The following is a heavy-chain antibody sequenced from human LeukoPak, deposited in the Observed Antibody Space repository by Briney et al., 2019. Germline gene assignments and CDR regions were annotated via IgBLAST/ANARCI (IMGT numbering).Heavy chain of an antibody. J-gene: IGHJ2*01. D-gene: IGHD1-26*01. CDR2: ISSSGSYI. CDR1: GFTFSSYA. Sequence: PGRSLRLSCEASGFTFSSYAMHWVRQAPGKGLEWVSSISSSGSYIYYADSVKGRFTISRDNAKNSLFLQMNSLRAEDTAVYYCATVRGAGWYFDLWGRGTLVTVSS. V-gene: IGHV3-21*01. CDR3: ATVRGAGWYFDL.